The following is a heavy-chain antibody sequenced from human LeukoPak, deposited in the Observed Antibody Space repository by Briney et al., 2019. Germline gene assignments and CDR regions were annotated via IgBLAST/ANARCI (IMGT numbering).Heavy chain of an antibody. CDR2: IDPNNGGT. J-gene: IGHJ6*03. D-gene: IGHD2-15*01. CDR3: ARTGGSIPPGIYYMDV. Sequence: ASVKVSCQAYGYTFTGYYMHWVRQAPGQGLEWMGWIDPNNGGTNYAQKFQGRVTMTRDTSISTAYMELSRLRSDDTAVYYCARTGGSIPPGIYYMDVWDKGTTVTVSS. CDR1: GYTFTGYY. V-gene: IGHV1-2*02.